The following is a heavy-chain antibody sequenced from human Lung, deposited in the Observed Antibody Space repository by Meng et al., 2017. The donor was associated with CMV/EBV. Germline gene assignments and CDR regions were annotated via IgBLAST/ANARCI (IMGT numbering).Heavy chain of an antibody. J-gene: IGHJ6*02. V-gene: IGHV3-30-3*01. D-gene: IGHD3-22*01. CDR1: GFTFNTYA. Sequence: GGSLRLXCAASGFTFNTYAMHWVRQAPGKGLEWVAVISYDGSNKYTADSVQGRLTISRDNSKNNLYLQMNSLTVEDTAVYYCVRDQRGESMIAVLIERFGMDVWGQGTTVTVSS. CDR2: ISYDGSNK. CDR3: VRDQRGESMIAVLIERFGMDV.